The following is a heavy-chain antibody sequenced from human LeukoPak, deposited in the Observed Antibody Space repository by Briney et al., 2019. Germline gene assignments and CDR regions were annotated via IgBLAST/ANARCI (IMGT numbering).Heavy chain of an antibody. CDR1: GYTITGYY. Sequence: ASVKVSCKAFGYTITGYYIHWVRQAPGQGLEWMGWINPNNGGTNSAQKFQGRVTMTRDTSIGTAYMELNRLTYDDTAVYYCATRIYALGMIVVVIIDWGQGTLVTVSS. CDR3: ATRIYALGMIVVVIID. J-gene: IGHJ4*02. CDR2: INPNNGGT. D-gene: IGHD3-22*01. V-gene: IGHV1-2*02.